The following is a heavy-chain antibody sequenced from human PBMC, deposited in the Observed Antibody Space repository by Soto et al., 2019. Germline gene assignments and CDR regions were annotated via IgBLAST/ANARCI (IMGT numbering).Heavy chain of an antibody. CDR1: GYSFSTHW. D-gene: IGHD3-16*01. CDR3: ARSQFDYVWGTSGYFDS. V-gene: IGHV5-51*01. J-gene: IGHJ4*02. CDR2: IYPGDSDA. Sequence: LGESLKSSCKGSGYSFSTHWVGWVRQMPGKGLEWMGTIYPGDSDARYSPSFKGQVTISVDESTTTAFLQWSSLKASDTAMYFCARSQFDYVWGTSGYFDSWGQGTLVTVSS.